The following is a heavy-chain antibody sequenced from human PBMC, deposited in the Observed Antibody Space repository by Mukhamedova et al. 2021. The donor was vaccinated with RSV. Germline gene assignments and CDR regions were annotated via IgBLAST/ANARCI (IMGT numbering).Heavy chain of an antibody. CDR2: INPNSGGT. CDR3: ARDRGYCSGGSCNGPPTRYYGMDV. V-gene: IGHV1-2*04. D-gene: IGHD2-15*01. Sequence: GQGLEWMGWINPNSGGTNYAQKFQGWVTMTRDTSISTAYMELSRLRSDDTAVYYCARDRGYCSGGSCNGPPTRYYGMDVWGQGTTV. J-gene: IGHJ6*02.